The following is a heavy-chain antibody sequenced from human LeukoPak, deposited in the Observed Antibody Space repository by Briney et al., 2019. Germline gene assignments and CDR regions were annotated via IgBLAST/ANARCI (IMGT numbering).Heavy chain of an antibody. CDR1: GFTFSSYA. J-gene: IGHJ6*02. CDR2: ISYDGSNK. CDR3: ARAMVRGVNNYYYGMDV. Sequence: GGSLRLSCAASGFTFSSYAMHWVRRAPGKGLEWVAVISYDGSNKYYADSVKGRFTISRDNSKNTLYLQMNSLRAEDTAVYYCARAMVRGVNNYYYGMDVWGQGTTVTVSS. D-gene: IGHD3-10*01. V-gene: IGHV3-30-3*01.